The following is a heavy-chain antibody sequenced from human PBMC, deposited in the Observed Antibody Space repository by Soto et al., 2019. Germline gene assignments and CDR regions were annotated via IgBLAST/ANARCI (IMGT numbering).Heavy chain of an antibody. J-gene: IGHJ2*01. CDR1: GFTFSSYG. V-gene: IGHV3-30*18. Sequence: QVQLVESGGGVVQPGRSLRLSCAASGFTFSSYGMHWVRQAPGKGLEWVAVISYDGSNKYYADSVKGRFTISRDNSKNSXXLQMNSRRAEDTAVYYCAKDSTVVVTAIGSWYFDLWGRGTLVTVSS. CDR3: AKDSTVVVTAIGSWYFDL. CDR2: ISYDGSNK. D-gene: IGHD2-21*02.